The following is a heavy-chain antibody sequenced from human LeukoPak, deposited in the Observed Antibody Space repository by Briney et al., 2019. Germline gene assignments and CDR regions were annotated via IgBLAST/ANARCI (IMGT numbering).Heavy chain of an antibody. CDR2: INPNSGGT. CDR1: GYTFTGYY. D-gene: IGHD2-15*01. J-gene: IGHJ6*03. Sequence: ASVKVSCKASGYTFTGYYMHWVRQAPGQGLEWMGWINPNSGGTNYAQKFQGRVTMTRDTSISTAYMELSSLRSEDTAVYYCARGRTDCSGGSCHYYMDVWGKGTTVTISS. V-gene: IGHV1-2*02. CDR3: ARGRTDCSGGSCHYYMDV.